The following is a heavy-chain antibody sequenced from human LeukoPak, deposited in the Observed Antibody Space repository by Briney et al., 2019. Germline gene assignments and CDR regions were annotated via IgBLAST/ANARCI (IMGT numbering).Heavy chain of an antibody. CDR3: AKGMLEDSSSSDY. CDR2: ISSSSSYI. V-gene: IGHV3-21*04. CDR1: GFTFSSYS. J-gene: IGHJ4*02. D-gene: IGHD6-6*01. Sequence: PGGSLRLSCAASGFTFSSYSMNWVRQAPGKGLEWVSSISSSSSYIYYADSVKGRFTISRDNAKNSLYLQMNSLRAEDTAVYYCAKGMLEDSSSSDYWGQGTLVTVSS.